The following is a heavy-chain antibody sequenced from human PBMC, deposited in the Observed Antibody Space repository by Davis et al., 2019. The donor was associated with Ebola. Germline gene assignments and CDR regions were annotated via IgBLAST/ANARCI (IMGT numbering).Heavy chain of an antibody. V-gene: IGHV3-11*01. CDR1: GFTFSDYY. Sequence: GESLKISCAASGFTFSDYYMSWIRQAPGKGLEWVSYISSSGSTIYYADSVKGRFTISRDNAKNSLYLQMNSLRAEDTAVYYCARGGYYDSNGYSHAAFDIWGQGTMVTVSS. J-gene: IGHJ3*02. CDR3: ARGGYYDSNGYSHAAFDI. D-gene: IGHD3-22*01. CDR2: ISSSGSTI.